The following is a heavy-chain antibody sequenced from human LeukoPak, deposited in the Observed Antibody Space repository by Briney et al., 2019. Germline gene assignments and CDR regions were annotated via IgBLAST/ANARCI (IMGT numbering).Heavy chain of an antibody. CDR3: ARLDKSGYYTLDY. CDR1: GGPISSSRYY. D-gene: IGHD3-22*01. CDR2: IYYSGST. J-gene: IGHJ4*02. V-gene: IGHV4-39*02. Sequence: PSETPSLTCTVSGGPISSSRYYWGWLRQPPGNGLEWIGIIYYSGSTYYNPSLKSRVTIFVDTSKNHFSLKVNSVTAADTAVYYCARLDKSGYYTLDYWGQGTLVTVSS.